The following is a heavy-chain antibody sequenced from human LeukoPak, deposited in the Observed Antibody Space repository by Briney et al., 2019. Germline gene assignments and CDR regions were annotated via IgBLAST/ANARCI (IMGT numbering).Heavy chain of an antibody. CDR3: ARHATMVRGALYYYYYYMDV. CDR2: INHSGST. J-gene: IGHJ6*03. Sequence: SETLSLTCAVYGGSFSGYYWSWIRQPPGKGLEWIGEINHSGSTNYNPSLKSRVTISVDTSKNQFSLKLSSVTAADTAVYYCARHATMVRGALYYYYYYMDVWGKGTTVTISS. D-gene: IGHD3-10*01. V-gene: IGHV4-34*01. CDR1: GGSFSGYY.